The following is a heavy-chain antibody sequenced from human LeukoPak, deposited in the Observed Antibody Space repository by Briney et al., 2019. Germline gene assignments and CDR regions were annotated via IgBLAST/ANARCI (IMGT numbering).Heavy chain of an antibody. Sequence: SSETLSLTCAVYGGSFSGYYWSWIRQPPGKGLEWIGEINHSGSTNYNLSLKSRVTISVDTSKNQFSLKLSSVTAADTAVYYCARSVWLGNDYWGQGTLVTVSS. CDR1: GGSFSGYY. J-gene: IGHJ4*02. D-gene: IGHD6-19*01. CDR2: INHSGST. CDR3: ARSVWLGNDY. V-gene: IGHV4-34*01.